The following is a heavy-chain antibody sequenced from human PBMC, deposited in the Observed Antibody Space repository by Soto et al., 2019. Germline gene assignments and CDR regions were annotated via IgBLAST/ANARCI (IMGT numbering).Heavy chain of an antibody. Sequence: ASVKVSCKASGYTFTAYHRHWVRQAPGQGREWMGWINPNSDGTNYAQKFQGRVIMTRDTSISTAYMELSRLTSDDTAVYYCARGGSIAVGAKVDCWGRGPLVAVCS. CDR3: ARGGSIAVGAKVDC. J-gene: IGHJ4*02. V-gene: IGHV1-2*02. CDR2: INPNSDGT. D-gene: IGHD6-19*01. CDR1: GYTFTAYH.